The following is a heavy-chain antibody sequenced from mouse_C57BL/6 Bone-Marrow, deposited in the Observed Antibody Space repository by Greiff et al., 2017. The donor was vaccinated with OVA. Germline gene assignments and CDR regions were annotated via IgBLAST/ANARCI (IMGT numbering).Heavy chain of an antibody. CDR3: AHYYSNYEGFAY. V-gene: IGHV3-8*01. D-gene: IGHD2-5*01. CDR1: GYSITSDY. CDR2: ISYSGST. Sequence: EVQGVESGPGLAKPSQTLSLTCSVTGYSITSDYWNWIRKFPGNKLEYMGYISYSGSTYYNPSLKSRLSITRDTSKNQYYLQLNSVTTEDTATYYCAHYYSNYEGFAYWGQGTLVTVSA. J-gene: IGHJ3*01.